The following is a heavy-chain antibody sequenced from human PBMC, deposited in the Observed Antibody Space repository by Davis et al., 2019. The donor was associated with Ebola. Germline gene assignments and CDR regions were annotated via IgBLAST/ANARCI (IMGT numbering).Heavy chain of an antibody. CDR1: GFTFSTYW. CDR2: IKRDGSEK. D-gene: IGHD1-26*01. V-gene: IGHV3-7*01. Sequence: PGGSLRLSCAASGFTFSTYWMSWVRQAPGKGLEWVANIKRDGSEKYYVDSVKGRFTISRDNAKTSLYLQMNSLRGEDTAVYFCARGGEGSYFPNYYYYGMDVWGQGTTVTVSS. CDR3: ARGGEGSYFPNYYYYGMDV. J-gene: IGHJ6*02.